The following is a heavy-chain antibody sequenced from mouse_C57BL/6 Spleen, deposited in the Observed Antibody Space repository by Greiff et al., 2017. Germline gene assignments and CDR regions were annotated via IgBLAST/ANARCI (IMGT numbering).Heavy chain of an antibody. CDR2: INPNNGGT. D-gene: IGHD2-2*01. J-gene: IGHJ4*01. V-gene: IGHV1-18*01. Sequence: VQLKESGPELVKPGASVKIPCKASGYTFTDYNMDWVKQSHGKSLEWIGDINPNNGGTIYNQKFKGKATLTVDKSSSTAYMELRSLTSEDTAVYYCARGGLVGYDYYAMDYWGQGTSVTVSS. CDR3: ARGGLVGYDYYAMDY. CDR1: GYTFTDYN.